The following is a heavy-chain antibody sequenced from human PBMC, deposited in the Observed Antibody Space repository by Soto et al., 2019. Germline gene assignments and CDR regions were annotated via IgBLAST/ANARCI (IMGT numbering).Heavy chain of an antibody. Sequence: EVQLVESGGGLVQPGGSLRLSCAASGFTVSSNYMSWVRQAPGKGLEWVSVIYSGGSTYYADSVKGRFTISRDNSKNKLYLQVNSLRAEDTAVYYCARVAYSSSWYVSYYFDYWGQGTLVTVSS. J-gene: IGHJ4*02. D-gene: IGHD6-13*01. V-gene: IGHV3-66*01. CDR1: GFTVSSNY. CDR3: ARVAYSSSWYVSYYFDY. CDR2: IYSGGST.